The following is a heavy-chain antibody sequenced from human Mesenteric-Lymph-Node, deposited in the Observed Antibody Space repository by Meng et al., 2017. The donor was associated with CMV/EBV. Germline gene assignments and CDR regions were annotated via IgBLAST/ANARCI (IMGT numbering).Heavy chain of an antibody. CDR3: ARTNLAIFGVVSGWFDP. V-gene: IGHV1-2*02. CDR2: INPNSGGT. CDR1: YTFTGYY. D-gene: IGHD3-3*01. Sequence: YTFTGYYMHWERQAPAQGLEWMGWINPNSGGTNYAQKFQGRVTMTRDTSISTAYMELSRLRSDDTAVYYCARTNLAIFGVVSGWFDPWGQGTLVTVSS. J-gene: IGHJ5*02.